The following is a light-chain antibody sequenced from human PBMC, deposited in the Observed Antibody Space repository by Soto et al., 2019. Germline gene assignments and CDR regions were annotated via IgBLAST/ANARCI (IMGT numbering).Light chain of an antibody. Sequence: EIVMTQSPATLSVSPGERATLSCRASQSVGSNLACYQQKPGQAPRLLIYGASTRATGIPARFSGSGCGTEFTLTISSLQPEDFATYYCLQHNSYPWTFGQGTKVDIK. CDR1: QSVGSN. CDR3: LQHNSYPWT. CDR2: GAS. V-gene: IGKV3-15*01. J-gene: IGKJ1*01.